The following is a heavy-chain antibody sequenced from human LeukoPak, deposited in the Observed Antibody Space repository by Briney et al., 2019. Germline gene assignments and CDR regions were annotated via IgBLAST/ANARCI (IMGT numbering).Heavy chain of an antibody. Sequence: PSQTLSLTCTVSGGSISSGGYYWAWIRQPPGKGLEWIGSIYYNETTHYNPSLKSRVTLSVDTSKNQFSLKLSSVTAADTAVYYCARHGLGYSNSLFILYWGQGILAAVSS. CDR3: ARHGLGYSNSLFILY. CDR2: IYYNETT. D-gene: IGHD6-6*01. V-gene: IGHV4-39*01. J-gene: IGHJ4*02. CDR1: GGSISSGGYY.